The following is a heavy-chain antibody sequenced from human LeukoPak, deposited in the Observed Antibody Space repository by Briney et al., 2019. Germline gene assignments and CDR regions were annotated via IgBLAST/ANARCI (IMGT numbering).Heavy chain of an antibody. D-gene: IGHD2-2*01. CDR2: ISAYNGNT. CDR3: ALCGPAALYYYYGMDV. J-gene: IGHJ6*02. Sequence: ASVKVSCTASGYTFTSYGISWVRQAPGQGLEWMGWISAYNGNTNYAQKLQGRVTMTTDTSTSTAYMELRSLRSDDTAVYYCALCGPAALYYYYGMDVWGQGTTVTVSS. CDR1: GYTFTSYG. V-gene: IGHV1-18*01.